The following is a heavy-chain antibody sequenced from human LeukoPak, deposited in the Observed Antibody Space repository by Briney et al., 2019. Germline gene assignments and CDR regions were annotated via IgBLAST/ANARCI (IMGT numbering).Heavy chain of an antibody. CDR2: IIPIFGTA. V-gene: IGHV1-69*05. CDR1: GGTFSSYA. D-gene: IGHD1-1*01. CDR3: ARDVQLATTEGSRFDP. Sequence: ASVKVSCKASGGTFSSYAISWVRQAPGQGLEWMGGIIPIFGTANYAQKFQGRVTITTDESTSTAYMELSSLRSDDTAAYYCARDVQLATTEGSRFDPWGQGTLVTVSS. J-gene: IGHJ5*02.